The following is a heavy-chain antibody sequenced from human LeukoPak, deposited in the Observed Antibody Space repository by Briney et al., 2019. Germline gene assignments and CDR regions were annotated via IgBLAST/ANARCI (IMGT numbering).Heavy chain of an antibody. V-gene: IGHV4-34*01. CDR1: GGSFSGYY. D-gene: IGHD4-23*01. CDR2: INHSGST. Sequence: SETLSLTCAVYGGSFSGYYWSWIRQPPGKGLEWIGEINHSGSTNYNPSLKSRVTISVDTSKNQFSLKLSSVTAADTAVYYCARLDDYGGNSHDYWGQGTLVTVSS. CDR3: ARLDDYGGNSHDY. J-gene: IGHJ4*02.